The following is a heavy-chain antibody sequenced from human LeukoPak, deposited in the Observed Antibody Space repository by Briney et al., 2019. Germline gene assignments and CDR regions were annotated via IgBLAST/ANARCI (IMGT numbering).Heavy chain of an antibody. D-gene: IGHD3-10*01. CDR2: ISWDGDNI. Sequence: GGSPRLSCAASGFTFDDYAMHWVRQAPGKGLEWVSLISWDGDNIYYADSVKGRFTISRGNSKNSLYLQMNSLRAEDTALYYCAKDSGSGSYYPTNWFDPWGQGTLVTVSS. CDR1: GFTFDDYA. J-gene: IGHJ5*02. V-gene: IGHV3-43D*03. CDR3: AKDSGSGSYYPTNWFDP.